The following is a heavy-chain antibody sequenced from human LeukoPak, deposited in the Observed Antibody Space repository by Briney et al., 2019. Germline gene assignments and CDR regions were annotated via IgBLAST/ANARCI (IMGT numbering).Heavy chain of an antibody. Sequence: GSLRLSCAASGFSFNTYGMHWVRQPPGKGLEWIGEINHSGSTNYNPSLKSRVTISVDASKNQFSLKLSSVTAADTAVYYCARGYYGDYSPSAYYYYGMDVWGQGTTVTVSS. V-gene: IGHV4-34*01. CDR2: INHSGST. CDR1: GFSFNTYG. D-gene: IGHD4-17*01. CDR3: ARGYYGDYSPSAYYYYGMDV. J-gene: IGHJ6*02.